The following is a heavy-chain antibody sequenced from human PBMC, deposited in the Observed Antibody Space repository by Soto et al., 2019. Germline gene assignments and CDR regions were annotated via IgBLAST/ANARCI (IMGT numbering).Heavy chain of an antibody. D-gene: IGHD1-26*01. CDR2: IRYDGSNE. J-gene: IGHJ4*02. CDR1: GIILSGYG. V-gene: IGHV3-33*01. CDR3: AREGVGATVFFGYFDY. Sequence: QVQLVESGGGVVQPGRSLRLSCAVPGIILSGYGMHWVRQSPGKGLEWVAGIRYDGSNENYADSVKGRFTISRDNSRNTLYLQMNSLRAEDTAVYYCAREGVGATVFFGYFDYWGQGALVTVSS.